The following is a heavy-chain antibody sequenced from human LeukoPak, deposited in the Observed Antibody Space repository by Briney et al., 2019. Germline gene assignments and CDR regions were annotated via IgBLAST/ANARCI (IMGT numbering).Heavy chain of an antibody. D-gene: IGHD5-24*01. CDR2: IHYSGSN. J-gene: IGHJ4*02. Sequence: SETLSLACTLSGGSISSYYWSWIWHPPGKGLEWIGYIHYSGSNNYNPPLKSRVTISVDTSKNQFSLKLRLMTDSDTAVYYCARVGEMATAYYFDYWGQGTLVTVSS. CDR3: ARVGEMATAYYFDY. CDR1: GGSISSYY. V-gene: IGHV4-59*01.